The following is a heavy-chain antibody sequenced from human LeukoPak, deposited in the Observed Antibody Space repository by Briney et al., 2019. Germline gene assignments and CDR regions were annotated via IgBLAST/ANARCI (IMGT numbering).Heavy chain of an antibody. V-gene: IGHV1-8*01. J-gene: IGHJ5*01. Sequence: GASVKVSCKASGYTFTSYDINWVRQATGQGLEWMGWMNPNSGNTGYAQKFQGRVTMTEDTSTDTAYMELSSLRSEDTAVYYCATGRSVYCSGGSCYPWFDYWGQGTLVTVSS. D-gene: IGHD2-15*01. CDR3: ATGRSVYCSGGSCYPWFDY. CDR2: MNPNSGNT. CDR1: GYTFTSYD.